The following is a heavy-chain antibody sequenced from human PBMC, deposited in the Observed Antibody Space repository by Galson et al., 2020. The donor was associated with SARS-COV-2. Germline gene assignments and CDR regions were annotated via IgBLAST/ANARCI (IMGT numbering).Heavy chain of an antibody. D-gene: IGHD6-6*01. CDR2: LYITGGT. Sequence: GGSLRLYCAASGITVSTNYMSWVRQAPGKGLEWVSVLYITGGTYYADSVKGRFTISRDNSKNTLYLQMNSLRAEDTAVYYCASVRAYSSSQFDYWGQGTLVAVSS. J-gene: IGHJ4*02. CDR1: GITVSTNY. CDR3: ASVRAYSSSQFDY. V-gene: IGHV3-53*01.